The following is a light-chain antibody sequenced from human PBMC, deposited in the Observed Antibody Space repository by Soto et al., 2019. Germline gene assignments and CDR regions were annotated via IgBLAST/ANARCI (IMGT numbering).Light chain of an antibody. CDR1: SSNIGAGYD. CDR2: GNS. CDR3: CSYTSTTAFYV. J-gene: IGLJ1*01. Sequence: QSVLTQPPSVSGAPGQRVTISCTGSSSNIGAGYDVHWYQQLPGTAPKLLIYGNSNRPSGVPDRFSGSKSGTSASLAITGLQAEDEADYYCCSYTSTTAFYVFGTGTKLTVL. V-gene: IGLV1-40*01.